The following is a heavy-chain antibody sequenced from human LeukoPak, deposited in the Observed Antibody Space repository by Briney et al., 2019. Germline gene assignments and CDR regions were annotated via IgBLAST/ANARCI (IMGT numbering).Heavy chain of an antibody. D-gene: IGHD6-13*01. CDR3: ARGIWATAAGQYWFDP. CDR1: GYTFTGYY. Sequence: ASVKVSCKASGYTFTGYYMHWVRQAPGQGLEWMGWINPNSGGTNYAQKFQGRVTMTRDTSISTAYMELSRLRSDDTAVYYCARGIWATAAGQYWFDPWGQGTLVTVSS. V-gene: IGHV1-2*02. J-gene: IGHJ5*02. CDR2: INPNSGGT.